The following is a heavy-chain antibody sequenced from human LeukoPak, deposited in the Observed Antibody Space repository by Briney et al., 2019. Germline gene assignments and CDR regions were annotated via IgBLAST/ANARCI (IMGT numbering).Heavy chain of an antibody. J-gene: IGHJ6*02. CDR3: AKETRGYNYGNYYGMDV. Sequence: GGSLRLSCAASGFTVSSNYMSWVRQAPGKGLEWVSVIYSGGSTCYADSVKGRFTISRDNSKNTLYLQMNSLRAEDTAVYYCAKETRGYNYGNYYGMDVWGQGTTVTVSS. CDR1: GFTVSSNY. D-gene: IGHD5-18*01. CDR2: IYSGGST. V-gene: IGHV3-53*01.